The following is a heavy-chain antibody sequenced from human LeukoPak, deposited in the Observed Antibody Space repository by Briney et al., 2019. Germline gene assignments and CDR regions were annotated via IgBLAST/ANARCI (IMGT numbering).Heavy chain of an antibody. J-gene: IGHJ4*02. D-gene: IGHD2/OR15-2a*01. CDR1: GGSISSSSYY. CDR2: IYYSGST. CDR3: ARHEIINKRPDY. V-gene: IGHV4-39*01. Sequence: PSETLSLTCTVSGGSISSSSYYWGWIRQPPGKGLEWIGSIYYSGSTYYNPSLKSRVTISVDTSKNQFSLKLSPVTAADTAVYDCARHEIINKRPDYGGRETLVSVSS.